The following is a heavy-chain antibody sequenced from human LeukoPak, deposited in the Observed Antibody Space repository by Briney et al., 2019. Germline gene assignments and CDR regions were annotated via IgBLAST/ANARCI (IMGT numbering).Heavy chain of an antibody. CDR3: AKGVIAAAHDAFDI. CDR1: GFSFSNYG. Sequence: PGGSLRLSCAASGFSFSNYGMSWVRQAPGKGLEWVSSISSGGDNTYYADSVRGRFTISRDNSKNTLYLQMNSLRAEDTAVYYCAKGVIAAAHDAFDIWGQGTMVTVSS. V-gene: IGHV3-23*01. J-gene: IGHJ3*02. D-gene: IGHD6-13*01. CDR2: ISSGGDNT.